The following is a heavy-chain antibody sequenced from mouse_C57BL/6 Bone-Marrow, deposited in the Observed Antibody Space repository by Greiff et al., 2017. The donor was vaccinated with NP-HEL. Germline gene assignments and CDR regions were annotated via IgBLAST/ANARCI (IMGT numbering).Heavy chain of an antibody. D-gene: IGHD2-5*01. CDR2: ISDGGSYT. Sequence: KLVESGGGLVKPGGSLKLSCAASGFTFSSYAMSWVRQTPEKRLEWVATISDGGSYTYYPDNVKGRFTISRDNAKNNLYLQMSHLKSEDTAMYYCARDSNYPFAYWGQGTLVTVSA. CDR3: ARDSNYPFAY. J-gene: IGHJ3*01. CDR1: GFTFSSYA. V-gene: IGHV5-4*01.